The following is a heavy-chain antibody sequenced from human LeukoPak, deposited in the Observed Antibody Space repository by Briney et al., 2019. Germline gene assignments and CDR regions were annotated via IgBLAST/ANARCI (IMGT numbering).Heavy chain of an antibody. CDR3: ARDLGGIAAADKADY. CDR1: GCTFTSYG. CDR2: ISAYNGNT. Sequence: ASVKVSCKASGCTFTSYGISWVRQAPGQGLEWMGWISAYNGNTNYAQKLQGRVTMTTDTSPSTVYMELRSVRSDDTAVYYCARDLGGIAAADKADYWGQGTLVTVSS. J-gene: IGHJ4*02. V-gene: IGHV1-18*01. D-gene: IGHD6-13*01.